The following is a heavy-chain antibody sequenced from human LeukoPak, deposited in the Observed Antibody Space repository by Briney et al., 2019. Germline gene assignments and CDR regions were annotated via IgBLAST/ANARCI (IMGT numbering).Heavy chain of an antibody. Sequence: PGGSLRLSCAASGFTFSSYWTSWVRQAPGKGLEWVANIKQDGSEKYYVDSVKGRFTISRDNAKNSLYLQMNSLRAEDTAVYYCATWTSKDIWGQGTMVTVSS. CDR3: ATWTSKDI. CDR1: GFTFSSYW. D-gene: IGHD3/OR15-3a*01. J-gene: IGHJ3*02. CDR2: IKQDGSEK. V-gene: IGHV3-7*01.